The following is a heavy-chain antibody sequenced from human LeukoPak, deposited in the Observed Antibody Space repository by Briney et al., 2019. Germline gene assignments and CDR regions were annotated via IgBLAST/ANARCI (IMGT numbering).Heavy chain of an antibody. V-gene: IGHV3-7*01. Sequence: PGGSLRLSCAASKFIFSNYWMSWVRQAPGKGLEWVAYIKKTGSETYYVDSVKSRFTITRDNARNSLFLQMNSLRAEDTAVYYCARDLTGRIYYDSSGYYSAFGALADYWGQGTLVTVSS. CDR2: IKKTGSET. CDR1: KFIFSNYW. J-gene: IGHJ4*02. CDR3: ARDLTGRIYYDSSGYYSAFGALADY. D-gene: IGHD3-22*01.